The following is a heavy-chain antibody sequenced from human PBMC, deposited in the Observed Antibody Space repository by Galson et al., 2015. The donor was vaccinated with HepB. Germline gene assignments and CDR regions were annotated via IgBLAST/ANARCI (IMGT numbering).Heavy chain of an antibody. J-gene: IGHJ2*01. CDR1: GGTFSSYA. D-gene: IGHD4-23*01. CDR3: ARDYDYGGNSEHWYFDL. CDR2: IIPIFGTA. Sequence: SVKVSCKASGGTFSSYAISWVRQAPGQGLEWMGGIIPIFGTANYAQKFQGRVTITADESTSTAYMELSSLRSEDTAVYYCARDYDYGGNSEHWYFDLWGRGTLVTVSS. V-gene: IGHV1-69*13.